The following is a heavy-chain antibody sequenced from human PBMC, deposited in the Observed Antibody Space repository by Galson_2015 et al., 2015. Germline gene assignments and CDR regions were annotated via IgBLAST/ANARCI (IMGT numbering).Heavy chain of an antibody. CDR3: ARDSLIDYSTRWFFDL. Sequence: SLRLSCATSGFTFGDHAVSWFRQAPGKGLEWVSFIRSKVYGGTTEYAASVKGRFTISRDDSTSIAYLHMNSLRAEDTAVYYCARDSLIDYSTRWFFDLWGRGTLVTVSS. J-gene: IGHJ2*01. D-gene: IGHD4-11*01. V-gene: IGHV3-49*03. CDR1: GFTFGDHA. CDR2: IRSKVYGGTT.